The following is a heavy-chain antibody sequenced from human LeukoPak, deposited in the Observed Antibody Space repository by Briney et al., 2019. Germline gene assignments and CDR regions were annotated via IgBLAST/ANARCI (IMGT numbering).Heavy chain of an antibody. D-gene: IGHD3-9*01. Sequence: GGSLRLSCAASGFTFSSYAMSWVRQAPGKGLEWVSAISGSGGSTYYADSVKGRFTISRDNSKNTLYLQMNSLRAEDTAVYYCARDRILMGILTGPDYWGQGTLVTVSS. CDR3: ARDRILMGILTGPDY. CDR2: ISGSGGST. V-gene: IGHV3-23*01. CDR1: GFTFSSYA. J-gene: IGHJ4*02.